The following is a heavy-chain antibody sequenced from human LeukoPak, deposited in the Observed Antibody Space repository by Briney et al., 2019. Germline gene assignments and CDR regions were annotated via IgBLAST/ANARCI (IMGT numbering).Heavy chain of an antibody. CDR1: GYTLSDLS. CDR3: ATARYDDNDYYYYYMGV. D-gene: IGHD3-9*01. J-gene: IGHJ6*03. CDR2: IDPEDGDT. Sequence: GASVKVSCKISGYTLSDLSIHWVRQAPGKGLEWVGGIDPEDGDTVYARNFRGRFTVTEDTSTDTSYMELSSLTADDTAVYYCATARYDDNDYYYYYMGVWGDGTSVTVSS. V-gene: IGHV1-24*01.